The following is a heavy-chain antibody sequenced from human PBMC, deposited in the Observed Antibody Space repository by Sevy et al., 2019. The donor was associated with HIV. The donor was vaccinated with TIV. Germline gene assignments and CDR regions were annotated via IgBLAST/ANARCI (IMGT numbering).Heavy chain of an antibody. CDR1: GFTFISYG. V-gene: IGHV3-33*01. CDR2: IWYDGSNK. D-gene: IGHD5-18*01. J-gene: IGHJ4*02. Sequence: GGSLRLSCAASGFTFISYGMHWVRQAPGKGLEWVAVIWYDGSNKYYADSVKGRFTISRDNSKNTLYLQMNSLRAEDTAVYYCARDGGYSYWGDFDYWGQGTLVTVSS. CDR3: ARDGGYSYWGDFDY.